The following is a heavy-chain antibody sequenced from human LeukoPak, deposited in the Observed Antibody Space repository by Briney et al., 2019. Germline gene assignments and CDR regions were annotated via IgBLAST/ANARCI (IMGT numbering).Heavy chain of an antibody. D-gene: IGHD3-10*01. CDR3: ARTLSGDITMVRGVIDYWFDP. CDR1: GGSFSDYY. V-gene: IGHV4-34*01. J-gene: IGHJ5*02. Sequence: SETLSLTCAVYGGSFSDYYWSWIRQPPGKGLEWIGEINHSGSTNYNPSLKSRVTISVDTSKNQFSLKLSSVTAADTAVYYCARTLSGDITMVRGVIDYWFDPWGQGTLVTVSS. CDR2: INHSGST.